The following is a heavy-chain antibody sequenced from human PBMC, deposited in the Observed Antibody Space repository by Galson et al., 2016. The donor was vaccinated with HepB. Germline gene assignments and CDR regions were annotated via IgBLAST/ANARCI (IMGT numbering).Heavy chain of an antibody. CDR1: GFTFRNHW. J-gene: IGHJ4*02. V-gene: IGHV3-74*01. CDR2: IHIDGSGT. CDR3: ARVYDYVWVGSHFDY. D-gene: IGHD3-16*01. Sequence: SLRLSCAASGFTFRNHWMHWVRQAPGKGLVWISRIHIDGSGTTYADSVKGRVTISRDNANNTVYLQMDSLRAEDTAVYYCARVYDYVWVGSHFDYWGQGTLVTVSS.